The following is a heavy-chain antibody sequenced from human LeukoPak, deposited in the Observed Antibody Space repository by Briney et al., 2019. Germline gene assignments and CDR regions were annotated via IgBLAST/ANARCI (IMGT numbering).Heavy chain of an antibody. J-gene: IGHJ4*02. Sequence: SETLSLTCTVSGVSTTNGIYYWAWIRQSPGKGLEWIVSVHNVGSTYYNLSLRSRVTMSIDTSKNQFSLRLNSVTAADTAVYYCARHAEYNSGWHFYLDHWGQGILVTVSS. V-gene: IGHV4-39*01. CDR1: GVSTTNGIYY. CDR2: VHNVGST. D-gene: IGHD6-19*01. CDR3: ARHAEYNSGWHFYLDH.